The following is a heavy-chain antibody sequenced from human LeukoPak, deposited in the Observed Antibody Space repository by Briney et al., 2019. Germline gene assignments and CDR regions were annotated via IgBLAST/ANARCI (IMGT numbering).Heavy chain of an antibody. V-gene: IGHV1-18*01. CDR3: ARGSYGRTYWYFDL. Sequence: ASVKVSCKASGYTFTSYGISWVRQAPGQGLEWMGWISAYNGNTNYAQKLQGRVTMTTDTSTSIAYMELRSLRSDDTAVYYCARGSYGRTYWYFDLWGRGTLVTVSS. D-gene: IGHD3-10*01. J-gene: IGHJ2*01. CDR2: ISAYNGNT. CDR1: GYTFTSYG.